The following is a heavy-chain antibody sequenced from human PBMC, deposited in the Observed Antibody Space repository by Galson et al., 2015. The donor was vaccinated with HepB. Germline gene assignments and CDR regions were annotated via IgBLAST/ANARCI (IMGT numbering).Heavy chain of an antibody. V-gene: IGHV1-24*01. D-gene: IGHD3-3*01. J-gene: IGHJ5*02. CDR1: GYTLTELS. CDR3: AGVFGVVRRLFWFDP. Sequence: SVKDSCKVSGYTLTELSMHWVRQAPGKGLEWMGGFDPEDGETIYAQKFQGGVTMTEDTSTDTAYMELSSLRSEDTAVYYCAGVFGVVRRLFWFDPWGQGTLVTVSS. CDR2: FDPEDGET.